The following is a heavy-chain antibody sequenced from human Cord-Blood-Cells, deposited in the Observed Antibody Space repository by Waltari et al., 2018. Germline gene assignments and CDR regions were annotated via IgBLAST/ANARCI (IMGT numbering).Heavy chain of an antibody. J-gene: IGHJ2*01. D-gene: IGHD6-13*01. CDR2: IYYSGST. Sequence: QLQLQESGPGLVKPSETLSLTCTVPGGSISSSSSYWGWIRQPPGKGLEWIGSIYYSGSTYYNPSLKSRVTISVDTSKNQFSLKLSSVTAADTAVYYCALNSRYWYFDLWGRGTLVTVSS. CDR1: GGSISSSSSY. CDR3: ALNSRYWYFDL. V-gene: IGHV4-39*01.